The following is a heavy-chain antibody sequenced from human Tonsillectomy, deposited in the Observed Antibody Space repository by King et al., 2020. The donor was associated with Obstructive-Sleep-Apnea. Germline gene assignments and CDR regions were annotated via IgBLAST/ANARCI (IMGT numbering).Heavy chain of an antibody. CDR2: ISPYNGNT. J-gene: IGHJ6*02. CDR1: GYTFTSYG. V-gene: IGHV1-18*01. D-gene: IGHD4-11*01. Sequence: QLVQSGAEVKKPGASVKVSCKASGYTFTSYGISWVRQAPGQGLEWMGWISPYNGNTYYEQKVQGRVTMTTDTSTSTAFLELGSLISDDTAVYYCARDPPPYSRDYYGMDVWGQGTTVTVSS. CDR3: ARDPPPYSRDYYGMDV.